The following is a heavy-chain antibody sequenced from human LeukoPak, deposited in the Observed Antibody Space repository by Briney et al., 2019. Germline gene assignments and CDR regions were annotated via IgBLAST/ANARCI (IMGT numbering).Heavy chain of an antibody. CDR1: GGSISSYC. CDR2: ICYSGTT. J-gene: IGHJ5*01. D-gene: IGHD6-13*01. Sequence: SETLSLTCTVSGGSISSYCRSWIRQPPGKGLEWIGHICYSGTTNYNPSLKSRVTISVDRSKNQFSLKLISVTAADTAVYYCARHSPRRIAAAGTTWWFDPWGQGTLVTVSS. CDR3: ARHSPRRIAAAGTTWWFDP. V-gene: IGHV4-59*08.